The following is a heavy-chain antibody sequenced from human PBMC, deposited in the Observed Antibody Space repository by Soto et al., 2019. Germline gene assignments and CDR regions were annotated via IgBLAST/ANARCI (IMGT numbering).Heavy chain of an antibody. V-gene: IGHV3-74*01. J-gene: IGHJ4*02. D-gene: IGHD1-1*01. Sequence: QLIQSGGGLVPPGGSSRLSCVASGFAFDQYWMHWVRQAAGKGLEWVSRISDDGARIDYADFVKGRFTIARDNAKNTLLLQMRSLRGEDTAVYYCTRGPRPRSTGTGALWGRGALVTVSS. CDR2: ISDDGARI. CDR3: TRGPRPRSTGTGAL. CDR1: GFAFDQYW.